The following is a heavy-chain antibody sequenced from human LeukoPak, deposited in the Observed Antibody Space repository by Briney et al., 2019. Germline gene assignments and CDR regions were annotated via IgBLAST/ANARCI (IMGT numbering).Heavy chain of an antibody. J-gene: IGHJ6*03. Sequence: PGGSLRLSCAASGFTFSSYGMHWVRQTPGKGLEWVPFIRYDGSNKYYADSVKGRFTISRDNSKNTLYLQMNSLRAEDTAVYYCAKVVERPIYYYYYMDVWGKGTTVTISS. V-gene: IGHV3-30*02. CDR1: GFTFSSYG. CDR3: AKVVERPIYYYYYMDV. CDR2: IRYDGSNK. D-gene: IGHD1-1*01.